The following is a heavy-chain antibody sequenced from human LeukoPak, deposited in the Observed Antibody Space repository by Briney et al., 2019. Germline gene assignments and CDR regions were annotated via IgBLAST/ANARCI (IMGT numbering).Heavy chain of an antibody. CDR1: GYTFTGYY. J-gene: IGHJ4*02. V-gene: IGHV1-2*02. D-gene: IGHD6-6*01. CDR2: INPNSGGT. Sequence: ASVKVSCKASGYTFTGYYMHWVRQAPGQGLEWMGWINPNSGGTNYAQKFQGRVTMTRDTSISTAYMELSRLRSDDTAVYYCAREESSIAARVPDYWGQGTLVTVSS. CDR3: AREESSIAARVPDY.